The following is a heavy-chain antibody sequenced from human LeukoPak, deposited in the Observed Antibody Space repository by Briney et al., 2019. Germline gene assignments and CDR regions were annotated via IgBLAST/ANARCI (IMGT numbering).Heavy chain of an antibody. CDR1: GYTFTGYY. CDR3: ASSQESSGYDY. V-gene: IGHV1-2*02. Sequence: ASVKVSCKASGYTFTGYYMHWVRQAPGQGLEWMGWINPNSGGTNYAQKFQGRVTMTRDTSTSTVYMELSSLRSEDTAVYYCASSQESSGYDYWGQGTLVTVSS. D-gene: IGHD6-25*01. CDR2: INPNSGGT. J-gene: IGHJ4*02.